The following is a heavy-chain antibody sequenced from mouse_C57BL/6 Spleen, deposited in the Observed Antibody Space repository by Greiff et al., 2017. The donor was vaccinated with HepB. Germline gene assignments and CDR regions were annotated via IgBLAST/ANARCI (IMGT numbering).Heavy chain of an antibody. CDR1: GFNIKDYY. D-gene: IGHD1-1*01. J-gene: IGHJ1*03. CDR3: ARTTVVAGWYFDV. V-gene: IGHV14-2*01. CDR2: IDPEDGET. Sequence: DVQLQESGAELVKPGASVKLSCTASGFNIKDYYMHWVKQRTEQGLEWIGRIDPEDGETKYAPKFQGKSTITADTSSNTAYLQLSSLTSEDTAVYYGARTTVVAGWYFDVWGTGTTVTVSS.